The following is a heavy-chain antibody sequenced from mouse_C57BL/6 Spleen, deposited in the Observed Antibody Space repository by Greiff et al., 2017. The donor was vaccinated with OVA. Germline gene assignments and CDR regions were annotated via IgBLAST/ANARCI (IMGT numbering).Heavy chain of an antibody. CDR2: IDPEDGET. D-gene: IGHD1-1*01. CDR1: GFNIKDYY. Sequence: EVHLVESGAELVKPGASVKLSCTASGFNIKDYYMHWVKQRTEQGLEWIGRIDPEDGETKYAPKFQGKATITADTSSNTAYLQLSSLTSEDTAVYYCARLDTTVVARRDFDYWGQGTTLTVSS. V-gene: IGHV14-2*01. J-gene: IGHJ2*01. CDR3: ARLDTTVVARRDFDY.